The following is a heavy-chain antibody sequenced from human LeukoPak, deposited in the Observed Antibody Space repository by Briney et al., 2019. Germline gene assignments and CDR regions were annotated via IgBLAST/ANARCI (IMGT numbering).Heavy chain of an antibody. CDR1: GGSFSGYY. D-gene: IGHD6-19*01. CDR2: INHSGST. Sequence: PSETLSLTYAVYGGSFSGYYWSWIRQPPGKGLEWIGEINHSGSTNYNPSLKSRVTISVDTSKNQFSLKLSSVTAADTAVYYCARGMAVAGVYYXXXDVWGQGXTVTVSS. J-gene: IGHJ6*02. V-gene: IGHV4-34*01. CDR3: ARGMAVAGVYYXXXDV.